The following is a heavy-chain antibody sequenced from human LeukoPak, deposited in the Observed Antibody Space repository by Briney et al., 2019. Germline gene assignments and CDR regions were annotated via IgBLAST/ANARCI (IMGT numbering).Heavy chain of an antibody. CDR3: ATDYCSSTSCYNFDY. D-gene: IGHD2-2*02. CDR2: FDPEDGET. J-gene: IGHJ4*02. CDR1: GYTLTELS. Sequence: ASVKVSCKVSGYTLTELSMHWVRQAPGKGLEWMGGFDPEDGETIYAQKFQGRVTMTEDTSTDTAYMELSSLRSGDTAVYYCATDYCSSTSCYNFDYWGQGTLVTVSS. V-gene: IGHV1-24*01.